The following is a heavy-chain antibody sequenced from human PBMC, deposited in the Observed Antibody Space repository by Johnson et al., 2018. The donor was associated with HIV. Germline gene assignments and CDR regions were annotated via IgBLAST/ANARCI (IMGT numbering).Heavy chain of an antibody. CDR2: IGTAGDT. CDR3: ASPDYERYYGAFDI. Sequence: VQLVESGGGLVQPGGSLRLSCAASGFTVSSNYMSWVRQATGKGLEWVSAIGTAGDTYYRGSVKGRFTISRDNSKNTLYLQMNSLRAEDTAVYYCASPDYERYYGAFDIWGQGTMVTVSS. J-gene: IGHJ3*02. V-gene: IGHV3-13*01. CDR1: GFTVSSNY. D-gene: IGHD3-10*01.